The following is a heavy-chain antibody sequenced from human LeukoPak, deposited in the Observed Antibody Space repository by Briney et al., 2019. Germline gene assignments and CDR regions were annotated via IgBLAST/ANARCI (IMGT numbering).Heavy chain of an antibody. V-gene: IGHV4-59*08. Sequence: PSETLSLTCTVSGGSISSYYWSWIRQPPGKGLEWIGYIYYSGSTNYNPSLKSRVTISVDTSKNQFSLKVSSVTAADTAVYYCASLHGYGSGGPWGQGTLVTVSS. D-gene: IGHD3-10*01. CDR1: GGSISSYY. CDR3: ASLHGYGSGGP. CDR2: IYYSGST. J-gene: IGHJ5*02.